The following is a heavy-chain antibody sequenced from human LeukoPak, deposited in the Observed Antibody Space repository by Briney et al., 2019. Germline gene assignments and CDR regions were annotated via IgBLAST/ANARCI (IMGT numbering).Heavy chain of an antibody. CDR1: GYTFTGYY. Sequence: GASVTVSCRASGYTFTGYYMHGVRQAPGQGLEGMGWINPNSGGTNYAQKFQGRVTMTRDTSISTAYMELSRLRSDDTAVYSCARDRTMVRGVIIGYWGQGTLVTVSS. CDR3: ARDRTMVRGVIIGY. J-gene: IGHJ4*02. D-gene: IGHD3-10*01. CDR2: INPNSGGT. V-gene: IGHV1-2*02.